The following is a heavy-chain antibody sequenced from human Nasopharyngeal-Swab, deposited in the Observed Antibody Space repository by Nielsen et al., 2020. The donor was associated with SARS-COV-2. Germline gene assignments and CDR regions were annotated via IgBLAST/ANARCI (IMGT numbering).Heavy chain of an antibody. Sequence: VRQMPGKGLEWMGRNEPRDSYTNYSPSFQGHVTISADKSISTAYLQWSSLKASDTAMYYCARRFHSSSWYTDYDYWGQGTLVTVSS. J-gene: IGHJ4*02. D-gene: IGHD6-13*01. CDR3: ARRFHSSSWYTDYDY. CDR2: NEPRDSYT. V-gene: IGHV5-10-1*01.